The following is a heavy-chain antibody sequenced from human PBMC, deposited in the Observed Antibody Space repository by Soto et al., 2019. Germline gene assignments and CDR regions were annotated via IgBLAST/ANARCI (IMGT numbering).Heavy chain of an antibody. Sequence: ASVKVSCKASGYTFTGYYMHWVRQAPGQGLEWMGWINPNSGGTNYAQKFQGWVTMTTDTSTSTAYMELRSLRSDDTAVYYCAREPYDYIWGSYLTDAFDIWGQGTMVTVSS. CDR1: GYTFTGYY. V-gene: IGHV1-2*04. D-gene: IGHD3-16*02. CDR2: INPNSGGT. CDR3: AREPYDYIWGSYLTDAFDI. J-gene: IGHJ3*02.